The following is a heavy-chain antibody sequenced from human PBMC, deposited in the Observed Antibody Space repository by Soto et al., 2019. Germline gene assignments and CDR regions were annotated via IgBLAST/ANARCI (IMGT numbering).Heavy chain of an antibody. J-gene: IGHJ3*02. Sequence: QLQESGPGLVKPSQTLSLTCTVSGASISSGGYYWSWIRQHPGKGLEWFGYISYSGNTYYNPSLKSRVTISVDTSKNQFSLRLSSVTAADTAVYYCARDFYGSGNGVAFDIWGQGTVVTVSS. CDR3: ARDFYGSGNGVAFDI. D-gene: IGHD3-10*01. CDR2: ISYSGNT. CDR1: GASISSGGYY. V-gene: IGHV4-31*03.